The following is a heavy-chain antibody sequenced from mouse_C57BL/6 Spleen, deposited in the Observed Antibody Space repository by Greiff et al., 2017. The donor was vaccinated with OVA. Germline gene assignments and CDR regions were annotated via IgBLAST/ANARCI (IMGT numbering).Heavy chain of an antibody. Sequence: EVQLVESGGGLVKPGGSLKLSCAASGFTFSSYAMSWVRQTPEKRLEWVATISDGGSYTYYPDNVKGRFTISRDNAKNNLYLQMSHLKSEDTAMYYCARFYDGYLSYWGQGTLVTVSA. CDR3: ARFYDGYLSY. CDR2: ISDGGSYT. D-gene: IGHD2-3*01. V-gene: IGHV5-4*01. CDR1: GFTFSSYA. J-gene: IGHJ3*01.